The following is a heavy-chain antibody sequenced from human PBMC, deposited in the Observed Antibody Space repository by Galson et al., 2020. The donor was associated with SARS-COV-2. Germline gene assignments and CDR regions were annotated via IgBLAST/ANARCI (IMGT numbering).Heavy chain of an antibody. CDR3: ARGDMRNDYFDY. D-gene: IGHD3-16*01. Sequence: GGSLRLSCAASGFTFSSYWMHWVRQAPGKGLVWVARIYREGSSTSYADSVKGRFTISGDSAKNTLYLQMNSLRAEDTAVYYCARGDMRNDYFDYWGQGTLVTVSS. CDR1: GFTFSSYW. CDR2: IYREGSST. V-gene: IGHV3-74*01. J-gene: IGHJ4*02.